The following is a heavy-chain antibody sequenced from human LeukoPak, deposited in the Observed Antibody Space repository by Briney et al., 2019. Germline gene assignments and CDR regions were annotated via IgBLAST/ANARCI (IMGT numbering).Heavy chain of an antibody. CDR1: GFTFSGYW. J-gene: IGHJ3*02. Sequence: GGSLRLSCAASGFTFSGYWMHWVRQAPGKGLIWVSRINSDGGDTTYADSVRGRFTISRDNAKNTLYLQMDSLRADDTAVYYCARGGSGTFHIWGQGTMVTVSS. CDR2: INSDGGDT. D-gene: IGHD3-10*01. CDR3: ARGGSGTFHI. V-gene: IGHV3-74*01.